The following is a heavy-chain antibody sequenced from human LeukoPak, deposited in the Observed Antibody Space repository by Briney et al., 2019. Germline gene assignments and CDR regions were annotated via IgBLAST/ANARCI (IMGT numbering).Heavy chain of an antibody. J-gene: IGHJ4*02. V-gene: IGHV2-5*01. Sequence: SGPTLVKPTQTLTLTCTFSGFSVSTSGVGVGWIRQPPGKALEWLALIYWNDDKRYSPSLKSRLTITKDTSKNQVVPTMTDMDPVDTATYYCAHRGGSYGHIDYWGQGTLVTVSS. CDR2: IYWNDDK. D-gene: IGHD5-18*01. CDR3: AHRGGSYGHIDY. CDR1: GFSVSTSGVG.